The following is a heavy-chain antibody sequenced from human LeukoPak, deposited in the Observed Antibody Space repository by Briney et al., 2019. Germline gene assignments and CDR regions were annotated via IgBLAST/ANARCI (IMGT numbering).Heavy chain of an antibody. J-gene: IGHJ3*02. V-gene: IGHV1-2*02. CDR1: GYTFTGYY. Sequence: ASVKVSCKASGYTFTGYYMHWVRQAPGQGLEWMGWINPNGGGTNFAQKFRGRVTMTRDTSISAAYMELSRLRSDDTAVYYCASSVMVGATSDAFDIWGQGTMVTVSS. CDR3: ASSVMVGATSDAFDI. D-gene: IGHD1-26*01. CDR2: INPNGGGT.